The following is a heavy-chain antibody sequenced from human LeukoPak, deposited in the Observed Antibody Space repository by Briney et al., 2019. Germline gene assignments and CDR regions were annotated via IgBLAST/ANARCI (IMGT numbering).Heavy chain of an antibody. Sequence: SETLSLTCTVSGGSISSYYWSWIRQPAGKGLEWIGRIYTSGSTNYNPSLKSRVTMSVDTPKNQFSLKLSSVTAADTAVYYCARSLYDFWSGYSRDYGMDVWGQGTTVTVSS. CDR2: IYTSGST. D-gene: IGHD3-3*01. J-gene: IGHJ6*02. V-gene: IGHV4-4*07. CDR3: ARSLYDFWSGYSRDYGMDV. CDR1: GGSISSYY.